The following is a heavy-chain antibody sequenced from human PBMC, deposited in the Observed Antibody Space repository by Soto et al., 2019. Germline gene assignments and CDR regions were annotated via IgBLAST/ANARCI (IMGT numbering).Heavy chain of an antibody. V-gene: IGHV1-69*01. CDR1: GGTFSSYA. D-gene: IGHD3-10*01. J-gene: IGHJ4*02. CDR2: IIPIFGTA. CDR3: SRDLGLTMVRGASWLMFFDY. Sequence: QVQLVQSGAEGKKPGSSVKVSCKASGGTFSSYAISWVRQAPGQGLEWMVGIIPIFGTANYAQKFQSRVTITADASTSSACMELSSMRSEDTAVYYWSRDLGLTMVRGASWLMFFDYWGQGTLVTVSS.